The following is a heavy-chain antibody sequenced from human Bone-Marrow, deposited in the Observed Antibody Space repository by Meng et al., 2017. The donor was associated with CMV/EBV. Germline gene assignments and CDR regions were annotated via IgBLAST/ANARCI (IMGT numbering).Heavy chain of an antibody. D-gene: IGHD2-2*02. CDR3: ARVDTDYYYGMDV. Sequence: GESLKISCAASGFTFSSYDMHWVRQATGKGLEWVSAIGTAGDTYYPGSVKGRFTISRENAKNSLYLQMNSLRAGDTAVYYCARVDTDYYYGMDVWGQGPTVTFYS. CDR2: IGTAGDT. CDR1: GFTFSSYD. V-gene: IGHV3-13*01. J-gene: IGHJ6*02.